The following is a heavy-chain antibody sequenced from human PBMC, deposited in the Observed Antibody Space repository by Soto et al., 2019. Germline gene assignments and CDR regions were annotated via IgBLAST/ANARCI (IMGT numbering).Heavy chain of an antibody. CDR1: GGTFSNYA. J-gene: IGHJ4*02. CDR2: IILPFGTA. V-gene: IGHV1-69*13. CDR3: ARGPDYADYFDY. D-gene: IGHD4-17*01. Sequence: GASVKVSCKASGGTFSNYAISWVRQAPGQGLEWMGGIILPFGTANYAQKFQGRVTITADESMTTAYMELSGLRSEDTAVYYCARGPDYADYFDYWGQGTLVTVSS.